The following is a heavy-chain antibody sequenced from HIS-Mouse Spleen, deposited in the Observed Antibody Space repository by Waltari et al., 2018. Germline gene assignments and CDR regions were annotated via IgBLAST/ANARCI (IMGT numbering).Heavy chain of an antibody. CDR3: AREIPYSSSWYDWYFDL. J-gene: IGHJ2*01. D-gene: IGHD6-13*01. V-gene: IGHV4-39*07. CDR2: IYYSGST. Sequence: QLQLQESGPGLVKPSETLSLTCTVPGGSTSSSSSSWGWLRQPPGKGLEWIGSIYYSGSTYYNPSLKSRVTISVDTSKNQFSLKLSSVTAADTAVYYCAREIPYSSSWYDWYFDLWGRGTLVTVSS. CDR1: GGSTSSSSSS.